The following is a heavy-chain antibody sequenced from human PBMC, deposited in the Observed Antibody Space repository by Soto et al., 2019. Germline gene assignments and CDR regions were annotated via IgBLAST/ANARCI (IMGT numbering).Heavy chain of an antibody. Sequence: EVQLVESGGGLVKPGESLRLSCSASGFAFSTAWMNWVRQAPGQGLEWVGSIKSRGDGGATDYAAAVRGRFTISRDDAESMLYLQMNSLRVEDTAVYYCITAPWGPYVWGTYVEKYWGQGTPVTVSS. V-gene: IGHV3-15*07. D-gene: IGHD3-16*01. CDR1: GFAFSTAW. CDR2: IKSRGDGGAT. CDR3: ITAPWGPYVWGTYVEKY. J-gene: IGHJ4*02.